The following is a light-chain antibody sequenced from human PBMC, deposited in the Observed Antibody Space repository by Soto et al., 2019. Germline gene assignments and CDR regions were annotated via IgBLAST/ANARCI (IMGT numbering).Light chain of an antibody. CDR2: GAS. CDR1: QSISRY. J-gene: IGKJ1*01. V-gene: IGKV1-39*01. CDR3: QQSYGTVVT. Sequence: IQMTQSPSSLSASVGDRVTITCRAGQSISRYLNWYEQKPGKAPKLLIFGASTLQSGVTSRFSGTRSGTDFTLTMSSLQPEDFATYYCQQSYGTVVTFGQGTKVDIK.